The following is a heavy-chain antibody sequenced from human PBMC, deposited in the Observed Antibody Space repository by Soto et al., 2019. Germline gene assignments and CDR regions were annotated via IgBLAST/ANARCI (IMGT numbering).Heavy chain of an antibody. CDR1: GGPFSDYY. D-gene: IGHD6-25*01. V-gene: IGHV4-34*01. CDR2: INHRGST. J-gene: IGHJ5*02. CDR3: ARSGGTWQRPYNSFDP. Sequence: SETLSLTCAVYGGPFSDYYWSWIRQPPGKGLEWIGEINHRGSTNYNPSLKSRVTISVDTSKNQFSLKLSSVTAADTAVYYCARSGGTWQRPYNSFDPWGQGTLVTVSS.